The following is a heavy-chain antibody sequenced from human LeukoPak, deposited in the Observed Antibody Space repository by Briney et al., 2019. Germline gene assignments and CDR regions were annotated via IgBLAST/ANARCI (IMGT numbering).Heavy chain of an antibody. CDR3: AKDPYCSSTSCSNFDY. CDR1: GFTFSSSA. Sequence: GGSLRLSCAASGFTFSSSAMSWVRQAPGKGLYWVSAISGSGGSTYYADSVKGRFTISRDNSKNTLYLQMNSLKAEDTAVYYCAKDPYCSSTSCSNFDYWGQGTLVTVSS. D-gene: IGHD2-2*01. CDR2: ISGSGGST. V-gene: IGHV3-23*01. J-gene: IGHJ4*02.